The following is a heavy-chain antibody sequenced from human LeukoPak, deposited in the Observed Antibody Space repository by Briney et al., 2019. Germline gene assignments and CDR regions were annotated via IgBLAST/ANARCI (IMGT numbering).Heavy chain of an antibody. V-gene: IGHV1-46*01. CDR3: ARRGLVAGIYDLVYGFDL. Sequence: ASVKVSCKASGYTFTSYGISWVRQAPGQGLEWMGIINPSGGSTSYAQKFQGRVTITQNNSVTTVYMELSSLTSEDTAVYYCARRGLVAGIYDLVYGFDLWGQGTMVTVSS. CDR1: GYTFTSYG. D-gene: IGHD3/OR15-3a*01. CDR2: INPSGGST. J-gene: IGHJ3*01.